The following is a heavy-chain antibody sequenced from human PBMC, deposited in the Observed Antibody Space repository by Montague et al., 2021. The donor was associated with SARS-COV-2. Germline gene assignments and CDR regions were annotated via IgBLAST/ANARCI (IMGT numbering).Heavy chain of an antibody. J-gene: IGHJ5*02. CDR3: AREGLHNWFDP. Sequence: SETLSLTCTVSNGSINSYYWSWVRQPPGKRLEWIGYIYYRGSTNYNPSLESRVTMSTDTSKNQFSLKLRSVTAADTAVYFCAREGLHNWFDPWGQGTLVIVSS. CDR2: IYYRGST. CDR1: NGSINSYY. V-gene: IGHV4-59*01.